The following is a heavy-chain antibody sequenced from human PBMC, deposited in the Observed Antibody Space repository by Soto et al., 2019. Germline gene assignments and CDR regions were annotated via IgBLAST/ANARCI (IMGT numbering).Heavy chain of an antibody. Sequence: PSETLSLTCTVSGGSISSYYWSWIRQPPGKGLEWIGYIYYSGRTNYNPSLKSRVTISVDTSKNQFSLKLSSVTAADTAVYYCARVDSSGSYFDYWGQGTLVTVSS. CDR3: ARVDSSGSYFDY. J-gene: IGHJ4*02. CDR1: GGSISSYY. D-gene: IGHD3-22*01. CDR2: IYYSGRT. V-gene: IGHV4-59*01.